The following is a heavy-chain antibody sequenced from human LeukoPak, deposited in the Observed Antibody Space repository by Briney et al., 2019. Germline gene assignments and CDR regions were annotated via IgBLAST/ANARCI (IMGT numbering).Heavy chain of an antibody. D-gene: IGHD3-3*01. V-gene: IGHV4-34*01. CDR2: INHSGST. CDR1: GGSFSGYY. CDR3: ARHLYDFWSGPKPYYFDY. J-gene: IGHJ4*02. Sequence: SETLSLICAVYGGSFSGYYWSWIRQPPGKGLEWIGEINHSGSTNYNPSLKSRVTISVDTSKNQFSLKLSSVTAADTAVYYCARHLYDFWSGPKPYYFDYWGQGTLVTVSS.